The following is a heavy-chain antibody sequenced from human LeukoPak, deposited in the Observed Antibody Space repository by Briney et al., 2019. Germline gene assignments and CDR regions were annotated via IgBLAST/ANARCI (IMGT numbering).Heavy chain of an antibody. Sequence: GASVEVSCKTSGYTFTNYGVTWVRQAPGQGLEWLGWINGKDGHTNYGQGLQGRVTVTADTSTSTAFMELRSLTPDDTAVYYCARDIDYNVDYWGQGTLITVSS. D-gene: IGHD3-10*01. J-gene: IGHJ4*02. CDR3: ARDIDYNVDY. V-gene: IGHV1-18*01. CDR2: INGKDGHT. CDR1: GYTFTNYG.